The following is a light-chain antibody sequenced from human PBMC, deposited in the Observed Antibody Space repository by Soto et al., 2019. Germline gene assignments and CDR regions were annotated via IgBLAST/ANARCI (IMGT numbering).Light chain of an antibody. CDR3: QQYYSTPPPWT. CDR1: QSVLYSSNNKNY. Sequence: DIVMTQSPDSLAVSLGERATINCKSSQSVLYSSNNKNYLAWYQQKPGQPPKLLIYWASTRESGVPDRFSGSGSGTDFTLTISSLQAEDVAVYYCQQYYSTPPPWTFGQGTKVEIK. V-gene: IGKV4-1*01. J-gene: IGKJ1*01. CDR2: WAS.